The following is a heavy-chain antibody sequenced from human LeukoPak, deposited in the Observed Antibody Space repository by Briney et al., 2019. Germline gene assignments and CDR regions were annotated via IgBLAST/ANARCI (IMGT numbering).Heavy chain of an antibody. CDR1: RFTFTNYW. Sequence: GGSLRLSCVASRFTFTNYWMTWVRQAPGKGLEWVAVISYDGSNKKYADSVKGRFTISRDNSKNTLYLQMNSLRAEDTAVYYCARTLIEYSVSSCYFDYWGQGTLVTVSS. CDR2: ISYDGSNK. V-gene: IGHV3-30*03. J-gene: IGHJ4*02. D-gene: IGHD6-6*01. CDR3: ARTLIEYSVSSCYFDY.